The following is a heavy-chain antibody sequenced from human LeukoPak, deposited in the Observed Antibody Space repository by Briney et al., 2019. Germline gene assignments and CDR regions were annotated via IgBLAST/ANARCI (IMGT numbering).Heavy chain of an antibody. V-gene: IGHV3-23*01. CDR3: AKRDYGDYGIDY. Sequence: GGSLRLSCAASGFTFSGYAMSWVRQAPGKGLGWVSAISGSGGSTYYADSVKGRFTISRDNSKNTLYLQMNSLRAEDTAVYYCAKRDYGDYGIDYWGQGTLVTVSS. CDR1: GFTFSGYA. CDR2: ISGSGGST. D-gene: IGHD4-17*01. J-gene: IGHJ4*02.